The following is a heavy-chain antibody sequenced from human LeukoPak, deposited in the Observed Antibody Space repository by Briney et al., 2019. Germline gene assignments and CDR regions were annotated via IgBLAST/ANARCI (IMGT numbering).Heavy chain of an antibody. V-gene: IGHV3-66*01. CDR1: GFSVSTKY. CDR2: IYSGGTT. J-gene: IGHJ4*02. D-gene: IGHD6-6*01. Sequence: GGSLRLSCAVSGFSVSTKYMSWVRQAPGKGLEWVSVIYSGGTTYYADSVKGRFTISRDNSKNTLYLQMNGLRAEDTAVYYCARDRVSTVHPIDYWGQETLVTVSS. CDR3: ARDRVSTVHPIDY.